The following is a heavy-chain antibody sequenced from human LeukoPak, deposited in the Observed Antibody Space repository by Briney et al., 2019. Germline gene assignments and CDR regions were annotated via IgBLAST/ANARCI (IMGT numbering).Heavy chain of an antibody. D-gene: IGHD6-13*01. CDR3: AKRLDTSSWYWGFDY. Sequence: GGSLRLSCAASGFSLTTYEMNWVRQAPGKGLEWVSYISSSGDSIYYADSVKGRFTISRDNSKNTLYLQMNSLRVEDTAVYFCAKRLDTSSWYWGFDYWGQGTLVTVSS. V-gene: IGHV3-48*03. CDR1: GFSLTTYE. CDR2: ISSSGDSI. J-gene: IGHJ4*02.